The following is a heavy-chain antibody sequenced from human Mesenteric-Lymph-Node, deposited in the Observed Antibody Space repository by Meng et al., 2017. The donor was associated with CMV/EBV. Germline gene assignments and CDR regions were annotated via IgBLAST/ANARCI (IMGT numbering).Heavy chain of an antibody. J-gene: IGHJ5*02. CDR3: ARDTLTYSYGPGWIDP. CDR1: GGSISSSWHY. CDR2: IFYSGSA. Sequence: QPQRQGSVPRLVKPSETLSLKCTVAGGSISSSWHYWGWIRQPPGKGLEWIGSIFYSGSAHYNPALESRVTISIDKSKNEFFLNLGSVTAADTAMYFCARDTLTYSYGPGWIDPWGQGTLVTVSS. D-gene: IGHD3-10*01. V-gene: IGHV4-39*02.